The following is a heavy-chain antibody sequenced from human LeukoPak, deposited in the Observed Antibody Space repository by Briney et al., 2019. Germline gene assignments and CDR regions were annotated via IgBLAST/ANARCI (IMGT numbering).Heavy chain of an antibody. Sequence: PSETLSLTCIVSGGSTSSYYWSWIRQPAGKGLESIGHISTSGSTNYNPSLKSRVTMSVDTSKNQFSLKLSSVTAADTAVYYCARDHRGIYSPFDCWGQGTLVTVSS. CDR1: GGSTSSYY. CDR2: ISTSGST. CDR3: ARDHRGIYSPFDC. D-gene: IGHD2-21*01. J-gene: IGHJ4*02. V-gene: IGHV4-4*07.